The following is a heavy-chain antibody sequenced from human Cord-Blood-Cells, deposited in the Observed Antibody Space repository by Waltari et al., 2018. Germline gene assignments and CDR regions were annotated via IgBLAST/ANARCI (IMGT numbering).Heavy chain of an antibody. CDR3: ARHEDGDYAGY. Sequence: QLQLQESGPGLVTPSETLSLTCTVSVGSISSSSYYWGRIRQPPGHGLEWIGSSYYSGSTYYNTSLKSRVTISVDTSKNQFSLKLSSVTAADTAVYYCARHEDGDYAGYWGQGTLVTVSS. V-gene: IGHV4-39*01. D-gene: IGHD4-17*01. CDR1: VGSISSSSYY. CDR2: SYYSGST. J-gene: IGHJ4*02.